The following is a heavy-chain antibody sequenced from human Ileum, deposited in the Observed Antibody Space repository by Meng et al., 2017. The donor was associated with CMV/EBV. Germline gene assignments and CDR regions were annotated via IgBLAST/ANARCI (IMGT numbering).Heavy chain of an antibody. D-gene: IGHD6-19*01. V-gene: IGHV1-2*02. CDR1: GYTFRDSL. CDR2: IRSDGSAT. J-gene: IGHJ4*02. Sequence: VQLVRSGAGVKRPGASVKASCTPSGYTFRDSLMQWVRPAPGQGLGLMGWIRSDGSATNYAQKLRDRVTMTRDASVSTAYMELSGLTSDDTAVYFCVRSSGWSLFDYWGPGALVTVSS. CDR3: VRSSGWSLFDY.